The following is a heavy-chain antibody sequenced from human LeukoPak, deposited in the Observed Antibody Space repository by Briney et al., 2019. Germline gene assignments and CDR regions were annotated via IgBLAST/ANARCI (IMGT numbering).Heavy chain of an antibody. J-gene: IGHJ3*02. CDR1: GFTFSSYW. CDR2: IKSDGST. Sequence: GGSLRLSCAASGFTFSSYWMHWVRQTPGKGLVWVSRIKSDGSTIYADSVKGRFTISRDNAKNTLYLQMNSLRAEDTAVYYCAKVAGSILWFGELLGFAFDIWGQGTMVTVSS. V-gene: IGHV3-74*01. D-gene: IGHD3-10*01. CDR3: AKVAGSILWFGELLGFAFDI.